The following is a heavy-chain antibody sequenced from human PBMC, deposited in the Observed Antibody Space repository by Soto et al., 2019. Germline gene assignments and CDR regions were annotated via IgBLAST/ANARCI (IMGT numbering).Heavy chain of an antibody. D-gene: IGHD3-22*01. CDR1: GFTFSSYE. CDR3: ARAPKYYYDSSGSDAFDI. CDR2: ISSSGSTI. Sequence: PGGSLRLSCAASGFTFSSYEMNWVRQAPGKGLEWVSYISSSGSTIYYADSVKGRFTISRDNAKNSLYLQMNSLRAEDTAVYYCARAPKYYYDSSGSDAFDIWGQGTMVTVSS. J-gene: IGHJ3*02. V-gene: IGHV3-48*03.